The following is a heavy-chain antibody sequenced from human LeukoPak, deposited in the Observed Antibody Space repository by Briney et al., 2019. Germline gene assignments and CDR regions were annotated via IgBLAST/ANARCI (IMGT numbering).Heavy chain of an antibody. CDR3: ASGGPTRGTLES. V-gene: IGHV3-30*02. CDR2: LRKDATYS. D-gene: IGHD1-26*01. CDR1: GFGFSSYG. Sequence: PGGSLRLSCAASGFGFSSYGMYWVRQTPDKGLEWVAYLRKDATYSNYADSVRGRFTISRDNSKCTVDLQMTSLRIEDTAVYYCASGGPTRGTLESWGQGTLVTVSS. J-gene: IGHJ4*02.